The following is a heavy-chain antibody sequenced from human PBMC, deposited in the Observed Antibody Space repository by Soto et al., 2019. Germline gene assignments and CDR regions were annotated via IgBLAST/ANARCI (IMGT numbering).Heavy chain of an antibody. Sequence: ASVKVSCKASGYTFTSYAMHWVRQAPGQRLEWMGWINAGNGNTKYSQKFQGRVTITRDTSASTAYMELSSLRSEDTAVYYCARDYDFWSGYYGGGYYYYMDVWGKGTTVTVSS. CDR2: INAGNGNT. D-gene: IGHD3-3*01. CDR1: GYTFTSYA. CDR3: ARDYDFWSGYYGGGYYYYMDV. J-gene: IGHJ6*03. V-gene: IGHV1-3*01.